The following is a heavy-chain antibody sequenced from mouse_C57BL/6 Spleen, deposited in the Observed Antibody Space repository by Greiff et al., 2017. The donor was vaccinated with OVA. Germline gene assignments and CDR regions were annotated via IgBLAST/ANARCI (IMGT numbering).Heavy chain of an antibody. CDR2: IYPGDGDT. V-gene: IGHV1-82*01. J-gene: IGHJ2*01. Sequence: VQLQQSGPELVKPGASVKISCKASGYAFSSSWMNWVKQRPGKGIEWIGRIYPGDGDTNYNGKFKGKATLTADKSSSTAYMQLSSLTSEDSAVYFCARGITTVVGYFDYWGQGTTLTVSS. CDR1: GYAFSSSW. D-gene: IGHD1-1*01. CDR3: ARGITTVVGYFDY.